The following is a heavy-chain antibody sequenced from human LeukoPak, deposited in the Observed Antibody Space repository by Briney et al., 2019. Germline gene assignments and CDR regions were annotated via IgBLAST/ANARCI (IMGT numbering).Heavy chain of an antibody. CDR1: QFKFNNYG. D-gene: IGHD4-17*01. CDR3: AKDPNGDYIGTFDI. CDR2: ITGSGSRT. J-gene: IGHJ3*02. Sequence: GGSLRLSCATSQFKFNNYGMTWVRQAPGKGLEWVSSITGSGSRTQYADSVQGRFTISRDNSKNTLYLQMNSLRAEDTAVYYCAKDPNGDYIGTFDIWGQGTMVTVPS. V-gene: IGHV3-23*01.